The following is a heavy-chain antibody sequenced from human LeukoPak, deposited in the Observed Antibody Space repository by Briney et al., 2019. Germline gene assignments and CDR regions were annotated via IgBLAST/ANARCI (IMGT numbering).Heavy chain of an antibody. D-gene: IGHD3-22*01. Sequence: SETLSLTCTVSGGSISSYYWSWIRQPPGKGLEWIGYIYYSGSTNYNPSLKSRVTISVDTSKNQFSLKLSSVTAADTAVYYCARSFLRSSGLPDWGQGTLVTVSS. J-gene: IGHJ4*02. CDR3: ARSFLRSSGLPD. CDR1: GGSISSYY. CDR2: IYYSGST. V-gene: IGHV4-59*08.